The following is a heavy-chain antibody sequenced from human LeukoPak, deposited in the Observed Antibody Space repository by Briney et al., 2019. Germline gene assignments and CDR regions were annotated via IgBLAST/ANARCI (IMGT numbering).Heavy chain of an antibody. J-gene: IGHJ4*02. Sequence: ASVKVSCKASVYTFTSYYMHWVRQGPGQGLEWMGISNPSGGSTSYAQKFQGRVTMTRDTSTSTVYMELSSLRSEDTAVYYCARVVLSYGSGSPTFDYWGQGTLVTVSS. D-gene: IGHD3-10*01. CDR3: ARVVLSYGSGSPTFDY. CDR2: SNPSGGST. V-gene: IGHV1-46*01. CDR1: VYTFTSYY.